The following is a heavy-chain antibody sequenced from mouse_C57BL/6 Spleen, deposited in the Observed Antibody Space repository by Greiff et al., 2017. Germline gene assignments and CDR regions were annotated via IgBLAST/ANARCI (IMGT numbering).Heavy chain of an antibody. J-gene: IGHJ4*01. V-gene: IGHV1-15*01. CDR3: TRPTVATMDY. CDR2: IDPETGGT. Sequence: VKVVESGAELVRPGASVTLSCQASGYTFTDYEMHWVKQTPVHGLEWIGAIDPETGGTAYNQKFKGKAILTAYKSSSTAYMELRSLTSEDSAFYYCTRPTVATMDYWGQGTSVTVSS. D-gene: IGHD1-1*01. CDR1: GYTFTDYE.